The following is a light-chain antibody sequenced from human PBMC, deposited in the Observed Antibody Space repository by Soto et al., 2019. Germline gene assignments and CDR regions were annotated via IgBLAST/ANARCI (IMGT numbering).Light chain of an antibody. CDR1: RSVNSN. V-gene: IGKV3-15*01. CDR3: QQYNNWRT. J-gene: IGKJ1*01. Sequence: EIVMTQSPATLPVSPGEGATLSCRASRSVNSNIAWYQQRPGQAPRLLIYGASTRATGIPARFSGSGSGTEFTLTISSLQSEDFAVYYCQQYNNWRTFGQGTKVEIK. CDR2: GAS.